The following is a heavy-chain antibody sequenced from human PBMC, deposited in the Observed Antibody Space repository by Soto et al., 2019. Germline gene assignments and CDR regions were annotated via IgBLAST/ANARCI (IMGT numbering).Heavy chain of an antibody. Sequence: PGGSLRLSCAASGFTFNNYGMHWVRQAPGKGLEWLAVIWNDGSNNYYANSVKGRFTISRDNSKNTLYLQMSSLRAEDTAVYYCARDSPRSSSLYGMDVWGQGTTVTVSS. CDR3: ARDSPRSSSLYGMDV. D-gene: IGHD6-6*01. CDR2: IWNDGSNN. V-gene: IGHV3-33*01. CDR1: GFTFNNYG. J-gene: IGHJ6*02.